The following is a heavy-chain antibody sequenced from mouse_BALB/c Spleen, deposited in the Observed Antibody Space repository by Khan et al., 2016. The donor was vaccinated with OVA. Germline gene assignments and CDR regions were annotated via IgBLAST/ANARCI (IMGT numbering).Heavy chain of an antibody. D-gene: IGHD1-1*01. J-gene: IGHJ3*01. Sequence: QVQLKQSGAELMKPGASVKISCKPTGYTFSSYWIEWVKQRPGHGLEWIGEILPGSNSTNYNERFQGKATITADTSSNTAYMQLSSLTSEDSAIYYCARGNYYGITSWFGYWGQGTLFTVSA. V-gene: IGHV1-9*01. CDR3: ARGNYYGITSWFGY. CDR1: GYTFSSYW. CDR2: ILPGSNST.